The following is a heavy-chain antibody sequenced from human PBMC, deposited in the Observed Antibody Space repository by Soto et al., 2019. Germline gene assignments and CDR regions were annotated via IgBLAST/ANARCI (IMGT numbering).Heavy chain of an antibody. CDR2: INHSGST. CDR1: GGSFRGYY. D-gene: IGHD1-26*01. Sequence: TSETRSLTWAVYGGSFRGYYWGWIRQPPGKGLEWIGEINHSGSTNYNPSLKSRVTISVHTSKTQFSLKLRSVTAADTAVYYCARMGQWELLSGWFDPWGQGTLVTVSS. CDR3: ARMGQWELLSGWFDP. J-gene: IGHJ5*02. V-gene: IGHV4-34*01.